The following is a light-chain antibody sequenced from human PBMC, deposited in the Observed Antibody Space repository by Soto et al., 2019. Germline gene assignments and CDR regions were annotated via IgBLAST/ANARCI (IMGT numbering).Light chain of an antibody. Sequence: QSVLTQPASVSGSPGQSITISCTGTSSDGGGYNYVSWYQQHPGKVPKLMIFDVSNRPSGVSNRFSGSKSGNTASLSISGLQADDEADYYCASYTTSNTWVFGGGTKVTVL. CDR1: SSDGGGYNY. CDR3: ASYTTSNTWV. CDR2: DVS. V-gene: IGLV2-14*01. J-gene: IGLJ3*02.